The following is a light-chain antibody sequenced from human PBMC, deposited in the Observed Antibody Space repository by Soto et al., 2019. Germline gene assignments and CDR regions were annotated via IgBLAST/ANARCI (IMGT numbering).Light chain of an antibody. CDR3: KQYNSYWK. V-gene: IGKV1-5*01. CDR2: DAS. Sequence: DIQMTQSPSTLSASVVYRVTITFRSSQSISSWLAWYQQKPGKAPKLLIYDASSLESGVPSRFSGRGSGTEFTLTISSLQPDDFATYYCKQYNSYWKFGQGTKVDIK. CDR1: QSISSW. J-gene: IGKJ1*01.